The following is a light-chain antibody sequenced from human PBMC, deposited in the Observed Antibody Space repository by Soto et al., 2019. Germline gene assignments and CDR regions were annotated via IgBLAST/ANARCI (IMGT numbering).Light chain of an antibody. V-gene: IGKV3-20*01. CDR3: QQYGSSGT. CDR2: GAS. J-gene: IGKJ1*01. CDR1: QSVSNNY. Sequence: DIVWTQSPGTGSQTTRERATRSCRSSQSVSNNYLAWYQQKPGQAPRLLIYGASNRATRIPDRFSGNGSGTDFTLTISRLEPEDFAVYYCQQYGSSGTFGQGSKVDI.